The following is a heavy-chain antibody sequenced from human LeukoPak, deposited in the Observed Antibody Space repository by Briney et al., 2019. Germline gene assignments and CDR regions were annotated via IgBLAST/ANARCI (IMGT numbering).Heavy chain of an antibody. V-gene: IGHV3-15*01. Sequence: PGGSLRLSCAASGFTFSNAWMSWVRQTPGKGLEWVGRIKSKTDGGTTDYAAPVKGRFTISRDDSKNTLYLQMNSLKPEDTAVYYCTTLPRYYGSGSYYSLDYWGQGTLVTVSS. D-gene: IGHD3-10*01. J-gene: IGHJ4*02. CDR3: TTLPRYYGSGSYYSLDY. CDR2: IKSKTDGGTT. CDR1: GFTFSNAW.